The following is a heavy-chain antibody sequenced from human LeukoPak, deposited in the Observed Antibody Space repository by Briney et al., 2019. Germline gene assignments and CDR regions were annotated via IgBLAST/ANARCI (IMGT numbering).Heavy chain of an antibody. CDR2: IWYDGSNK. Sequence: GGSLRLSCAASGFTFSSYGMHWVRQAPGKGLEWVAVIWYDGSNKYYADSVKGRFTISRDNSKNTLYLQMNSLRAEDTAVYYCATDIVVVPAAIGWGQGTLVTVSS. D-gene: IGHD2-2*01. CDR1: GFTFSSYG. V-gene: IGHV3-33*01. J-gene: IGHJ4*02. CDR3: ATDIVVVPAAIG.